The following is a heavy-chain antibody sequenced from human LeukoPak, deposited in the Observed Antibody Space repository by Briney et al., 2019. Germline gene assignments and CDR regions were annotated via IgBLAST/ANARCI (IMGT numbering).Heavy chain of an antibody. Sequence: ASVKVSCKVSGYTLTESSMHWVRQAPGKGLEWMGGFDPEDGETIYAQKFQGRVTMTEDTSTDTAYMELSSLRSEDTAVYYCATKRIAAAGLVFDYWGQGTLVTVSS. CDR1: GYTLTESS. J-gene: IGHJ4*02. D-gene: IGHD6-13*01. V-gene: IGHV1-24*01. CDR2: FDPEDGET. CDR3: ATKRIAAAGLVFDY.